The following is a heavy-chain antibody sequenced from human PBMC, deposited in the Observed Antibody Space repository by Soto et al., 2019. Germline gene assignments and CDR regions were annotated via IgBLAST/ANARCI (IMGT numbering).Heavy chain of an antibody. V-gene: IGHV1-69*08. CDR1: GDTFSSYT. CDR2: IIPVLTTT. Sequence: QVQLVQSGAEVKMPGSSVKVSCRASGDTFSSYTVNWLRQAPGRGLEWMGRIIPVLTTTDYAQKFRGRVTITADKSLNTVYMELTRLSSDDTAVYYCARRRYCGYDCYHKHYYGMDVWGQGTTVTVAS. D-gene: IGHD2-21*02. J-gene: IGHJ6*02. CDR3: ARRRYCGYDCYHKHYYGMDV.